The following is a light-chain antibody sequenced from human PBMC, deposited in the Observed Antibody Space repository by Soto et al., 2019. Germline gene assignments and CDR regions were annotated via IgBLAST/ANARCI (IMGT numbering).Light chain of an antibody. CDR2: HAS. CDR3: QQYNKWPLT. V-gene: IGKV3-15*01. Sequence: EIVMTQSPATLSVSPGERATLSCRASQSVSNNLAWYQQKPGQAPRLLIYHASTRATGIPARFSGSGSGTEFTLTISSLQSEDFTVYYCQQYNKWPLTFGGVTKVEIK. CDR1: QSVSNN. J-gene: IGKJ4*01.